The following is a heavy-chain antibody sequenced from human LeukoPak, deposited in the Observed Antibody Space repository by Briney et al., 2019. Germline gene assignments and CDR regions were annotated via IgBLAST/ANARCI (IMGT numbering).Heavy chain of an antibody. D-gene: IGHD3-3*01. CDR1: GFTFSNYA. Sequence: GGSLRLSCAASGFTFSNYAMSWVRQAPGKGLDCVSSISGSGCSTYYADSVKGRFTISRDNPKNTLYLQMNSLRAEDTAVYYCAKDFTANYDFWSGYPHWGQGTLVTVSS. J-gene: IGHJ4*02. CDR3: AKDFTANYDFWSGYPH. V-gene: IGHV3-23*01. CDR2: ISGSGCST.